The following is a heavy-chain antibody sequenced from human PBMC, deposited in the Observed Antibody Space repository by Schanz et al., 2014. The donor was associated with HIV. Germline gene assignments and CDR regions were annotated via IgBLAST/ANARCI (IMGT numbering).Heavy chain of an antibody. CDR2: IIHIFGTT. Sequence: QVQLVQSGAVVKKPGSSVKVSCKASGGTFSIYAISWVRQAPGQGLEWMGGIIHIFGTTNYAQKFQGRVTITADKSTSTVYMDLSSLRSEDTAVYYCARTYTGDWSTGADWGQGTLVTVSS. V-gene: IGHV1-69*06. CDR3: ARTYTGDWSTGAD. J-gene: IGHJ4*02. D-gene: IGHD2-21*02. CDR1: GGTFSIYA.